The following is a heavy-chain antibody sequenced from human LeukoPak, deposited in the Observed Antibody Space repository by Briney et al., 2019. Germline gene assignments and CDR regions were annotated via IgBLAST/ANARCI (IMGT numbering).Heavy chain of an antibody. D-gene: IGHD6-19*01. J-gene: IGHJ4*02. V-gene: IGHV4-59*01. CDR2: IYYSGST. CDR1: GCSISSYY. Sequence: SETLSLTCTASGCSISSYYWSWIRQPPGKGLEWIGYIYYSGSTIYNPSLKSRVTISVDTSNNQFSLKLSSVTAADTAVYYCARIDRAVAGTIDYWGQGTLVTVSS. CDR3: ARIDRAVAGTIDY.